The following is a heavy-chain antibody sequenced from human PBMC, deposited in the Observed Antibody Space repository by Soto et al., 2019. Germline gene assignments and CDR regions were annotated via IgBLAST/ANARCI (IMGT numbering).Heavy chain of an antibody. V-gene: IGHV3-30*18. CDR2: ISYDGSNQ. Sequence: GGSLRLSCAASGFTFTSYGMHWVRQAPGKGLVWVALISYDGSNQYYADSVKGRFTISRDNSKNTVDLHLNSLRREDTALYYCAKDGPHNPDYGSEDYQYWGQGTRVT. D-gene: IGHD3-10*01. CDR3: AKDGPHNPDYGSEDYQY. J-gene: IGHJ4*02. CDR1: GFTFTSYG.